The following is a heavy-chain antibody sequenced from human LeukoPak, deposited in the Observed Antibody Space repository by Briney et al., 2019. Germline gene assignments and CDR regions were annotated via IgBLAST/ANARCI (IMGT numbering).Heavy chain of an antibody. CDR1: GYSISSGYY. V-gene: IGHV4-38-2*01. D-gene: IGHD6-13*01. CDR2: IYHSGST. J-gene: IGHJ4*02. Sequence: SETLSPTCAVSGYSISSGYYWGWIRQPPGKGLEWIGSIYHSGSTYYNPSLKSRVTISVDTSKNQFSLKLSSVTAADTAVYYCARVRQQLGHYFDYWGQGTLVTVSS. CDR3: ARVRQQLGHYFDY.